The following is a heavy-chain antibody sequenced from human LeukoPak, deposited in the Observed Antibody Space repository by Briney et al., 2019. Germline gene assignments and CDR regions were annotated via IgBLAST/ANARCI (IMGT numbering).Heavy chain of an antibody. Sequence: SQTLSLTCTVSGGSISSGGYYWSWIRQHPGKGLEWIGYIYYSGSTYYNPSLKSRVTISVDTSKNQFSLKLSSVTAADTAVYYCARDTEYCSSTSCYASFDYWGQGTLVTVSP. J-gene: IGHJ4*02. CDR2: IYYSGST. CDR3: ARDTEYCSSTSCYASFDY. V-gene: IGHV4-31*03. CDR1: GGSISSGGYY. D-gene: IGHD2-2*01.